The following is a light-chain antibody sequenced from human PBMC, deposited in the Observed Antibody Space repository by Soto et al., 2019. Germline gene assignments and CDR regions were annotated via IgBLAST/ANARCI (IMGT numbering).Light chain of an antibody. CDR3: QQYGSSPHT. V-gene: IGKV3-20*01. CDR1: QSVSSN. CDR2: GAS. J-gene: IGKJ4*01. Sequence: MTQSPDTLSVSVGERATLSCGARQSVSSNLAWYQQKPGQAPRLLIYGASSRATGIPDRFSGSGSGTDFTLTISRLEPEDFAVYYCQQYGSSPHTFGGGTKVDIK.